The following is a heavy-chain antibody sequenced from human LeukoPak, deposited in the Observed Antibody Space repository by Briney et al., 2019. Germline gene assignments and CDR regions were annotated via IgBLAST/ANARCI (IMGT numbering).Heavy chain of an antibody. D-gene: IGHD6-13*01. Sequence: GGSLRLSCAASGFTFSSYSMNWVRQAPGKGLEWVSSISSSSSYIYYADSVKGRFTISRDNAKNSLYLQMNSLRAEDTAVYYCARDPSGSSKIDYWGQGTLVTVSS. CDR3: ARDPSGSSKIDY. J-gene: IGHJ4*02. CDR1: GFTFSSYS. V-gene: IGHV3-21*01. CDR2: ISSSSSYI.